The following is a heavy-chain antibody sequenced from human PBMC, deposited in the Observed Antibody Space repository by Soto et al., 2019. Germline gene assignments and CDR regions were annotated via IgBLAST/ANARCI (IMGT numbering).Heavy chain of an antibody. Sequence: GGSLRLSCAASGFTFSSYGMHWVRQAPGKGLEWVAAISYDGSNKYYADSVKGRFTISRDNSKNTLYLQMNSLRAEDTAVYYCAKEIWSYGSGSGYYYYGMDVWGQGTTVTVSS. CDR3: AKEIWSYGSGSGYYYYGMDV. CDR2: ISYDGSNK. D-gene: IGHD3-10*01. J-gene: IGHJ6*02. CDR1: GFTFSSYG. V-gene: IGHV3-30*18.